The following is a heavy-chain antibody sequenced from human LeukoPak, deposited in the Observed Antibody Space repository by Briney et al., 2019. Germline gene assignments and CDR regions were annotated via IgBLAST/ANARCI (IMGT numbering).Heavy chain of an antibody. CDR1: GGSISSYY. D-gene: IGHD3-10*01. J-gene: IGHJ3*02. Sequence: SETLSLTCTVSGGSISSYYWSWIRQPPGKGLEWIGYIYYSGSTNYNPSLKSRVTTSVDTSKNQFSLKLSSVTAADTAVYYCARVPLDTYYYGSGSPRWFAFDIWGQGTMVTVSS. CDR2: IYYSGST. V-gene: IGHV4-59*01. CDR3: ARVPLDTYYYGSGSPRWFAFDI.